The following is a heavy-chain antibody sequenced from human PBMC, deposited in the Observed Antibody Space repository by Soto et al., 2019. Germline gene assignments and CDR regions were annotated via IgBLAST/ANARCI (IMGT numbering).Heavy chain of an antibody. D-gene: IGHD4-17*01. V-gene: IGHV3-23*01. CDR2: ISGSGGRT. J-gene: IGHJ5*02. Sequence: EVQLLESGGGLVQPGGSLRLSCAASGFTFSSYAMSCVRQAPGKGLEWVSAISGSGGRTYYADSVKGRFTISRDNSKNALYLQMNSLGAEDTAVYYCGKYSDYGDHRDWFDPWGQGTLVTVSS. CDR3: GKYSDYGDHRDWFDP. CDR1: GFTFSSYA.